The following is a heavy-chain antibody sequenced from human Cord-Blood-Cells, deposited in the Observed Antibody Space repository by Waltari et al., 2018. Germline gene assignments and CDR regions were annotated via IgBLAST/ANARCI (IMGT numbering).Heavy chain of an antibody. Sequence: QVQLVQSGAEVKKPGASVKVSCKASGYTFTSYGISWVRQAPGQGLEWMGWSSAYKGNTNYAQKLQGRVTMTTDTSTSTAYMELRSLRSDDTAVYYCARAEEYCSGGSCLIDYWGQGTLVTVSS. V-gene: IGHV1-18*01. D-gene: IGHD2-15*01. CDR1: GYTFTSYG. CDR2: SSAYKGNT. CDR3: ARAEEYCSGGSCLIDY. J-gene: IGHJ4*02.